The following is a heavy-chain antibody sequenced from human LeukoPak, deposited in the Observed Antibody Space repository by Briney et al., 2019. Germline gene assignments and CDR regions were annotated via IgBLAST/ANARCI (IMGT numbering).Heavy chain of an antibody. V-gene: IGHV4-34*01. D-gene: IGHD3-22*01. CDR1: GGSFSGYY. CDR3: ARAPASSGKFDY. CDR2: INHSGST. Sequence: SETLSLTCAVYGGSFSGYYWSWIRQPPGKGLEWIGEINHSGSTNYNPSLKSRVTISVDTSKNQFSLKLSSVTAADTAVYYYARAPASSGKFDYWGQGTLVTVSS. J-gene: IGHJ4*02.